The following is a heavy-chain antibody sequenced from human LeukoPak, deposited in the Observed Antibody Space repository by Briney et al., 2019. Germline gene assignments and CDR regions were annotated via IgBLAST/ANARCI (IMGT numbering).Heavy chain of an antibody. D-gene: IGHD5-24*01. J-gene: IGHJ4*02. Sequence: GSLRLSCAASGFTFSSYWMSWVRQAPGKGLEWVANIKQDGSEKYYVDSVKGRFTISRDNAKNSLYLQTNSLRAEDTAVYYCAREAIRWLQLGGDFDYWGQGTLVTVSS. CDR3: AREAIRWLQLGGDFDY. CDR1: GFTFSSYW. CDR2: IKQDGSEK. V-gene: IGHV3-7*01.